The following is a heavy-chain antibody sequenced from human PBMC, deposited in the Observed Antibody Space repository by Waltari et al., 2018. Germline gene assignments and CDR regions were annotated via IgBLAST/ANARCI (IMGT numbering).Heavy chain of an antibody. D-gene: IGHD5-18*01. J-gene: IGHJ3*02. CDR3: ASEGNSYGAFDI. CDR2: ITYDGSNQ. Sequence: QVQLVESGGGVVQPGRSLSPSCAASGFPFRSYAMHWVRQAPGKGLEWVAIITYDGSNQYYADSVRGRFTISRDNSKHTLYLQMNNLRTEDTAVFYCASEGNSYGAFDIWGQGTMVTVSS. CDR1: GFPFRSYA. V-gene: IGHV3-30*04.